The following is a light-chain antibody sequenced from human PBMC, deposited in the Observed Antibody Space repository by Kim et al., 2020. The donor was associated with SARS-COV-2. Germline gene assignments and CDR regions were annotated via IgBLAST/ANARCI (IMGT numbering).Light chain of an antibody. CDR2: GAS. Sequence: EIVLTQSPGTLSLSPGERATLSCRASQSVSSSYLAWYQQKPGQAPRLLIYGASSRATGIPDRFSGSGSGTDFTLTISRLEPEDFAVYYCQRYGSTPRPRTFGQGTKVEIK. CDR3: QRYGSTPRPRT. CDR1: QSVSSSY. V-gene: IGKV3-20*01. J-gene: IGKJ1*01.